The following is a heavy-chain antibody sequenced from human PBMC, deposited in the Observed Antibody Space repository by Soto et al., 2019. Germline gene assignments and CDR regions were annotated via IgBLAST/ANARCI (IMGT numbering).Heavy chain of an antibody. J-gene: IGHJ3*02. Sequence: SETLSLTCTVSGGSISSYYWSWIRQPPGKGLEWIGYIYYSGSTNYNPSLKSRVNISVDTSKNQFSLKLRSVTAANTAVYYGLRGLGIASRRANDAFDIWGQGTMVTVSS. CDR2: IYYSGST. D-gene: IGHD7-27*01. CDR3: LRGLGIASRRANDAFDI. V-gene: IGHV4-59*01. CDR1: GGSISSYY.